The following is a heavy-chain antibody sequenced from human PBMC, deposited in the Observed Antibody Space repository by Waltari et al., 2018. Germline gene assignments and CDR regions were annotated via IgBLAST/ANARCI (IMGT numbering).Heavy chain of an antibody. V-gene: IGHV4-59*01. CDR1: GGSISSYY. CDR2: SYYSGIT. D-gene: IGHD3-22*01. Sequence: QVQLQESGPGLVKPSETLSLTCTVSGGSISSYYWIWIRPPPGKGREWIGYSYYSGITNYNPSLKSRVTISVDTSKNQFSLKLSSVTAADTAVYYCARVPPYDSSGYYYVFDYWGQGTLVTVSS. CDR3: ARVPPYDSSGYYYVFDY. J-gene: IGHJ4*02.